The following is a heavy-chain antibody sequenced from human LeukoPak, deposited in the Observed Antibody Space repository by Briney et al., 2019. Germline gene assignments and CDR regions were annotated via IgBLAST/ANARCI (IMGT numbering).Heavy chain of an antibody. CDR2: IYSGGST. J-gene: IGHJ3*02. Sequence: GGSLTLSCAASGFTVSSNYMSWVRQAPGKGLEWVSAIYSGGSTYYSDSVKGRFTISRDNSKNTLYLQMNSLRAEDTAVYYCARTIVDYGDYMDAFDIWGQGTMGTVSA. CDR1: GFTVSSNY. V-gene: IGHV3-53*01. CDR3: ARTIVDYGDYMDAFDI. D-gene: IGHD4-17*01.